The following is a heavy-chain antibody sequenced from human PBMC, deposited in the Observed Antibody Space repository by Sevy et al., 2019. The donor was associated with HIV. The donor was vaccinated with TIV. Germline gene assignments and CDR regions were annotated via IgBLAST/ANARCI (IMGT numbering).Heavy chain of an antibody. D-gene: IGHD5-12*01. CDR1: GFRLNTYA. CDR3: ARDAGYTTKFHPLH. J-gene: IGHJ4*02. CDR2: ISSTGNFE. Sequence: GGSLRLSCSASGFRLNTYAMHWVRQAPGKGLEWVSVISSTGNFESYAASVKGRFTIYTDNSKNTVSLQMNSLRPEDTAMYYCARDAGYTTKFHPLHWGQGTLVTVSS. V-gene: IGHV3-30*04.